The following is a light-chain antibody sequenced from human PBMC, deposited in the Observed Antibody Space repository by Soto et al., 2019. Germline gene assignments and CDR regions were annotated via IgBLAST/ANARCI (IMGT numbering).Light chain of an antibody. Sequence: EIVLTQSPVTQSLSPGERATLSCRASQSVSSSNLAWYQQKTGQAPRLLIYGTSSRATGIPDRFSGSGSGTDFTLTISRLEPEDFAVYYCQQYGTSPPYTFGQGTKLEIK. CDR2: GTS. V-gene: IGKV3-20*01. CDR3: QQYGTSPPYT. J-gene: IGKJ2*01. CDR1: QSVSSSN.